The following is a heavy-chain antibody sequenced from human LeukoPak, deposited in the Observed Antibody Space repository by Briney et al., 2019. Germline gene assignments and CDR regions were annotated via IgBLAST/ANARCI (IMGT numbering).Heavy chain of an antibody. CDR2: ISGSGGST. V-gene: IGHV3-23*01. D-gene: IGHD3-3*01. Sequence: PGGSLRLSCAASGFTLSSYAMSWVRQAPGKGLEWVSAISGSGGSTYYADSVKGRFTISRDNSKNTLYLQMNSLRAEDTAVYYCAKGNDFWSGYHYYYYMDVWGKGTTVTVSS. CDR3: AKGNDFWSGYHYYYYMDV. CDR1: GFTLSSYA. J-gene: IGHJ6*03.